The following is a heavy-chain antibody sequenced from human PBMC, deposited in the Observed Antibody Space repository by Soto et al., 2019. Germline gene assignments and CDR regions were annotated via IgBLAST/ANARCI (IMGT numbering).Heavy chain of an antibody. CDR2: IYHSGST. Sequence: SETLSLTCAVSGVSISSSNWWSWVRQPPGKGLEWIGEIYHSGSTNYNPSLKSRVTISVDKSKNQFSLKLSSVTAADTAVYYCARDNYGSGSNYYYYYGMDVWGQGTTVTVSS. CDR1: GVSISSSNW. V-gene: IGHV4-4*02. J-gene: IGHJ6*02. CDR3: ARDNYGSGSNYYYYYGMDV. D-gene: IGHD3-10*01.